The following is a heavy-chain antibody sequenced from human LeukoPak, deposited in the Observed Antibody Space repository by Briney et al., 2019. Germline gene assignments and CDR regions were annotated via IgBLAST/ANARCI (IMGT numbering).Heavy chain of an antibody. J-gene: IGHJ6*03. D-gene: IGHD3-10*02. CDR2: ISSSGSTM. CDR3: AELGVTMIGGV. CDR1: GFTFSSYE. Sequence: GGSLRLSCAASGFTFSSYEMNWVRQAPGKGLEWVSYISSSGSTMYYADSVKGRFTISRDNAKNSLYLQMNSLRAEDTAVYYCAELGVTMIGGVWGKGTTATIS. V-gene: IGHV3-48*03.